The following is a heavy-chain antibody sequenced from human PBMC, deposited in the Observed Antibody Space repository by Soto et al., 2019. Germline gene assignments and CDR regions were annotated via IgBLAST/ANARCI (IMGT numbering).Heavy chain of an antibody. Sequence: EVQLVESGGGLVQPGGSLRLSCAASGFTFSSYWMSWVRQAPGKGLEWVANIKQDGSEKYYVDSVKGRFTISRDNAKTSLYLQMNSLRAEDTAVYYCARARGGALYYYYMDVWGKGTTVTVSS. CDR2: IKQDGSEK. CDR3: ARARGGALYYYYMDV. D-gene: IGHD3-10*01. V-gene: IGHV3-7*01. J-gene: IGHJ6*03. CDR1: GFTFSSYW.